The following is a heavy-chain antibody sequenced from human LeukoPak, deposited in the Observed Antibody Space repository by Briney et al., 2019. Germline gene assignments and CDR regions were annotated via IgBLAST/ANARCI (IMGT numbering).Heavy chain of an antibody. CDR2: INSGGSTK. V-gene: IGHV3-48*03. J-gene: IGHJ4*02. CDR1: GFSFSSSE. CDR3: ARAGGGYRLDY. Sequence: PGGSLRLSCAASGFSFSSSEMNWVRQAPGKGPEWVSHINSGGSTKYYADSVRGRFTMSRDNAKNLLYLQMNSLRDEDTALYYCARAGGGYRLDYWGQGTLVTVSS. D-gene: IGHD1-26*01.